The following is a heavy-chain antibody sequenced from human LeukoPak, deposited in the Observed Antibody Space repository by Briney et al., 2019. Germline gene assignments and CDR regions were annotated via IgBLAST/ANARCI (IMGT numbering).Heavy chain of an antibody. D-gene: IGHD3-3*01. V-gene: IGHV3-21*01. CDR1: GFTFSSYS. J-gene: IGHJ3*02. Sequence: GGSLRLSCAASGFTFSSYSMNWVRQAPGKGLEWVSSISSSSSYIYYADSVKGRFTIYRDNDKNSLYLQMNSLRAEDTAVYYCARTYHYDFWSGYYSLDAFDIWGQGTMVTVSS. CDR2: ISSSSSYI. CDR3: ARTYHYDFWSGYYSLDAFDI.